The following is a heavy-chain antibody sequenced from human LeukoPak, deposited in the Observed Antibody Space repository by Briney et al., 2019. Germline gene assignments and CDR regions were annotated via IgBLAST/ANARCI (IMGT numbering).Heavy chain of an antibody. J-gene: IGHJ4*02. CDR2: ISYDGNNK. CDR3: ARDPPTYYDILTGHLDY. Sequence: PGGSLRLSCAASGFTFNDYAMQWVSQAPGKGEEGVAVISYDGNNKYYTASVKGRFIISRDNSKNTLYLQMNSLRTEDTAVYYCARDPPTYYDILTGHLDYWGQGTLVTVSS. V-gene: IGHV3-30-3*01. CDR1: GFTFNDYA. D-gene: IGHD3-9*01.